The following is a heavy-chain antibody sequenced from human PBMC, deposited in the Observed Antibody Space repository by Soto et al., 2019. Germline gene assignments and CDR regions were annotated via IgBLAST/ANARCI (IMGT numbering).Heavy chain of an antibody. Sequence: EVQLLESGGGLVQPGGSLRLSCAASGFTFSSYAMSWVRQAPGKGLEWVSAISGSGGSTYYADSVKGRFTISRDNSKNTLYLQMNSLRAEDTAVYYCAKDEEEFGSIAAAVFDYWGQGTLVTVSS. J-gene: IGHJ4*02. CDR1: GFTFSSYA. V-gene: IGHV3-23*01. CDR2: ISGSGGST. CDR3: AKDEEEFGSIAAAVFDY. D-gene: IGHD6-13*01.